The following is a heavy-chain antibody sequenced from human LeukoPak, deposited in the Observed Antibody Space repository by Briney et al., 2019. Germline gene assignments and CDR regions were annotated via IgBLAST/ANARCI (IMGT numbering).Heavy chain of an antibody. D-gene: IGHD1-1*01. J-gene: IGHJ4*02. V-gene: IGHV3-30*02. CDR3: AKDKDPWKSTSISDFDY. Sequence: GGSLRLSCAASGFTFSTYGMHWVRQAPGKGREWVAFIRYDGSNKYYADSVKGRFTISRDNSKNTLYLQMNSLRAEDTAVYFCAKDKDPWKSTSISDFDYWGQGTPVTVCS. CDR1: GFTFSTYG. CDR2: IRYDGSNK.